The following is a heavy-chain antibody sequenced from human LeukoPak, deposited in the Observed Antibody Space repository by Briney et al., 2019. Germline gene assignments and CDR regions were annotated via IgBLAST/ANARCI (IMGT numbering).Heavy chain of an antibody. V-gene: IGHV1-8*01. Sequence: ASVKVSCKASGYTFTSYDINWVRQATGQGLEWMGWMNPNSGNTGYAQKFQGRVTMTRNTSISTAYMELSSLRSEDTAVYYCARGATRILYPRNWFDPWGQGTLVTVSS. J-gene: IGHJ5*02. CDR3: ARGATRILYPRNWFDP. CDR1: GYTFTSYD. D-gene: IGHD2-15*01. CDR2: MNPNSGNT.